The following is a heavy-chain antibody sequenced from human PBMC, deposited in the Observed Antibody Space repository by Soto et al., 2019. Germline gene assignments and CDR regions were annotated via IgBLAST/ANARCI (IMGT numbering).Heavy chain of an antibody. V-gene: IGHV4-34*01. D-gene: IGHD2-8*02. CDR1: DGSFSGYS. Sequence: QVQLQQWGAGLLKPSETLSLTCAVYDGSFSGYSWTWIRQPPGTGLEWIGEINHSGSTNYNPSLKTRVPISVDTSKNQFSLKLASVTAADTAVYYCARDKITGLFDYWGQGTLVTVSS. J-gene: IGHJ4*02. CDR2: INHSGST. CDR3: ARDKITGLFDY.